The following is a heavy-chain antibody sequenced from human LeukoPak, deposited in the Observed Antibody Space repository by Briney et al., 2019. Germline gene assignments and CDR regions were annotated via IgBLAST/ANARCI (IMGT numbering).Heavy chain of an antibody. Sequence: GASVKVSFKASGYRYSDFGVNWVRQAPGQGLEWMEWISAYNGNTNIEQKFQGRVSMTADTSTTTAYIELRSLRSDDTAVFYCTRDLGLDTSMIFFGFWGQGTLVTVSS. CDR1: GYRYSDFG. CDR2: ISAYNGNT. J-gene: IGHJ4*02. V-gene: IGHV1-18*01. D-gene: IGHD5-18*01. CDR3: TRDLGLDTSMIFFGF.